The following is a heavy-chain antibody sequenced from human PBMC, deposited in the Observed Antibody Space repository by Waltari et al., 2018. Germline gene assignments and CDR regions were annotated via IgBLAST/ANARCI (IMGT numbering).Heavy chain of an antibody. D-gene: IGHD3-10*01. J-gene: IGHJ3*02. Sequence: QVQLQESGPGLVKPSQTLSLTCTVSGGSISSGGYSWSWIRQHPGKGLEWIGYIYYSGSTYYNPSLKSRVTISVDTSKNQFSLKLSSVTAADTAVYYCARDGATMVRGVIITHDAFDIWGQGTMVTVSS. CDR2: IYYSGST. V-gene: IGHV4-31*03. CDR1: GGSISSGGYS. CDR3: ARDGATMVRGVIITHDAFDI.